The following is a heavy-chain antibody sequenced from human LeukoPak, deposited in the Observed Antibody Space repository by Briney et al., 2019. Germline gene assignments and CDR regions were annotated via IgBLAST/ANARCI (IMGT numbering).Heavy chain of an antibody. CDR2: ISSSGSTI. CDR1: GFTFSDYY. V-gene: IGHV3-11*01. D-gene: IGHD3-10*01. Sequence: GGSLRLSCAASGFTFSDYYMSWIRQAPGKGLEWVSYISSSGSTIYYADSVKGRFTISRDNAKNSLYLQMNSLRAEDTAVYYCARVRDGVLWFGELLYNYYYYMDVWGKGTTVTVSS. CDR3: ARVRDGVLWFGELLYNYYYYMDV. J-gene: IGHJ6*03.